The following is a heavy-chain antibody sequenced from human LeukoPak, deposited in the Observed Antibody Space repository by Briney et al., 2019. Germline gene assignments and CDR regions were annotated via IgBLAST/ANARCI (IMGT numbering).Heavy chain of an antibody. CDR2: ISGSSSTI. CDR1: GFTFSTYS. Sequence: GGSLRLSCAGSGFTFSTYSMNWVRQAPGKGLEWVSYISGSSSTIYYADSVKGRLTISRDNAKNSLYLQMNSLRAEDTAVYYCARGEYSGSYYYYYYMDVWAKGTTVTVSS. V-gene: IGHV3-48*01. CDR3: ARGEYSGSYYYYYYMDV. D-gene: IGHD1-26*01. J-gene: IGHJ6*03.